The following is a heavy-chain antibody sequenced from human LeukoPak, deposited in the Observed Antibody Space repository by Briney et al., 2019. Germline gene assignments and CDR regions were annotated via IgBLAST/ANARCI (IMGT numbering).Heavy chain of an antibody. Sequence: PSGTLSLTCSVSGFSITTGYYWAWLRQSPGKGLEWIGSFFQLGGTYYNPSFKNRVTISVDTSKNEFSLTLTSVTAADTAIYYCAKDDRLLTNWFDPWGQGTLVTVSS. CDR2: FFQLGGT. CDR3: AKDDRLLTNWFDP. CDR1: GFSITTGYY. J-gene: IGHJ5*02. D-gene: IGHD3-22*01. V-gene: IGHV4-38-2*02.